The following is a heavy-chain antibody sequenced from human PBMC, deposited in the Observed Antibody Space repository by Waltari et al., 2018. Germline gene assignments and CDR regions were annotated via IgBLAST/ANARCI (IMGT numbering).Heavy chain of an antibody. D-gene: IGHD2-2*02. V-gene: IGHV3-73*01. CDR3: AKYTKSWLN. CDR1: GFTFSGAA. J-gene: IGHJ4*02. CDR2: IRSTANNYAT. Sequence: EVQLVESGGGLVQPGGSLKLSCAASGFTFSGAAMHWIRQASGKGLELVGRIRSTANNYATVYAASMKGRFTISRDDSKNTAYLQMNSLKTEDTAVYYCAKYTKSWLNWGQGTLVTVSS.